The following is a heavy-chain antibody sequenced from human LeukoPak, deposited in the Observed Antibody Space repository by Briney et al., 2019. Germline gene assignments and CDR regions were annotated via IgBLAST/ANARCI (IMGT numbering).Heavy chain of an antibody. J-gene: IGHJ5*02. CDR1: GYTFTSYY. V-gene: IGHV1-46*01. CDR3: ARDGEEYSSSSVWFDP. D-gene: IGHD6-6*01. Sequence: GASVKVSCKASGYTFTSYYMHWVRQAPGQGLEWMGIINPSGGSTSYAQKFQGRVTMTRDMSTSTVYMELSSLRSEDTAVYYCARDGEEYSSSSVWFDPWGQGTLVTVSS. CDR2: INPSGGST.